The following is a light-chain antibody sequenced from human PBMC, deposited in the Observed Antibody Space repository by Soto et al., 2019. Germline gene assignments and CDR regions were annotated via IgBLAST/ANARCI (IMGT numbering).Light chain of an antibody. Sequence: QSVLTQPTSVSGAPGQRVTISCTGSSSNIGAGYDVHWYQQLPGTAPKLLIYGNSNRPSGVPDRFSGSKSGTSASLAITGLQAEDEADYYCQSYDSSLSWVFGGGTKLTVL. J-gene: IGLJ3*02. CDR2: GNS. CDR1: SSNIGAGYD. V-gene: IGLV1-40*01. CDR3: QSYDSSLSWV.